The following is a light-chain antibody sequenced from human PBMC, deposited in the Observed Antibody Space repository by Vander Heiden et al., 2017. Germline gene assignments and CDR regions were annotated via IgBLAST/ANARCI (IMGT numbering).Light chain of an antibody. CDR2: GTS. Sequence: DIQMTQSPSSLSASVGDRVTITCRASQSIDNYLNWYQQKPGKAPKLLIYGTSSLQRGVPSRFSGSGSGTDYTLTISSLQPEDFATYYCQQIDNFLPLSFGGGTNVVIK. J-gene: IGKJ4*01. CDR1: QSIDNY. CDR3: QQIDNFLPLS. V-gene: IGKV1-39*01.